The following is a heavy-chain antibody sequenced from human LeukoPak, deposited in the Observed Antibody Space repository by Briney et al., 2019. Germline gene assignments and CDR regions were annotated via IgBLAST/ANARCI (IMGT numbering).Heavy chain of an antibody. CDR2: ISTNGSCT. D-gene: IGHD1-26*01. CDR3: ARGNEWAFDY. V-gene: IGHV3-74*01. CDR1: GFTFSSYW. J-gene: IGHJ4*02. Sequence: PGGSLRLSCAAAGFTFSSYWMHWVRQAPGKGLVWVSRISTNGSCTIYADSVKGRFTISRDNAKNTLYLQMNRLRADDTAVYACARGNEWAFDYWAQGPLVTVSS.